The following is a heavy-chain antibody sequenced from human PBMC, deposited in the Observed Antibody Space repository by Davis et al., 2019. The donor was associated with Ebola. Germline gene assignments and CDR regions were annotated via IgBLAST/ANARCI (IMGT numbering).Heavy chain of an antibody. CDR1: GYTFTSYG. J-gene: IGHJ4*02. CDR3: ARDRGGDYSFDY. D-gene: IGHD3-10*01. Sequence: ASVKVSCKASGYTFTSYGISWVRQAPGQGLEWMGIINPSGGSTSYAQKFQGRVTMTRDTSTSTVYMELSSLRSEDTSVYYCARDRGGDYSFDYWGQGTLVTVSS. CDR2: INPSGGST. V-gene: IGHV1-46*01.